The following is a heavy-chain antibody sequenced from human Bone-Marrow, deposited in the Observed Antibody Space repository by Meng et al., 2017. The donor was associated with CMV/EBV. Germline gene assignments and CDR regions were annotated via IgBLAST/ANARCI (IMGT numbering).Heavy chain of an antibody. V-gene: IGHV3-48*03. D-gene: IGHD2-2*01. Sequence: GGSLRLSCAASGFTFSNYAMNWVRQAPGKGLEWVSYISSSGSTIYYADSVKGRFTISRDNAKNSLYLQMNSLRAEDTAVYYCARLRWRYCSSTSCYGYYYYYGMDVWGQGTTVTVSS. J-gene: IGHJ6*02. CDR2: ISSSGSTI. CDR3: ARLRWRYCSSTSCYGYYYYYGMDV. CDR1: GFTFSNYA.